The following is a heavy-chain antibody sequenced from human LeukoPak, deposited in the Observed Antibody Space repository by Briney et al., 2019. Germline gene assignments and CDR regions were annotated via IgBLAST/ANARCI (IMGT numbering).Heavy chain of an antibody. J-gene: IGHJ4*02. V-gene: IGHV4-34*01. CDR3: ARGGSRAARQSY. CDR2: ITHTVSI. CDR1: GGSFSGYY. D-gene: IGHD6-6*01. Sequence: PSETLSLTCALQGGSFSGYYWTWIREPPGKGLEWIGEITHTVSINYIPSLKRRVTISVSTSKNLFSLTLSTVTAADTGVYFCARGGSRAARQSYWGQGTQVTVSS.